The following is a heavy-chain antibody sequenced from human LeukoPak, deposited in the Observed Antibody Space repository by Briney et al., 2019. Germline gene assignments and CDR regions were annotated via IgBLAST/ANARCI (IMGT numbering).Heavy chain of an antibody. D-gene: IGHD3-16*01. CDR2: INHSGST. Sequence: SETLSLTCAVYGGSFSGYYWSWIRQPPGKGLEWIGEINHSGSTNYNPSLKSRVTISVDTSKNQFSLKPSSVTAADTAVYYCARAVRGDYSDYWGQGTLVTVSS. V-gene: IGHV4-34*01. CDR3: ARAVRGDYSDY. J-gene: IGHJ4*02. CDR1: GGSFSGYY.